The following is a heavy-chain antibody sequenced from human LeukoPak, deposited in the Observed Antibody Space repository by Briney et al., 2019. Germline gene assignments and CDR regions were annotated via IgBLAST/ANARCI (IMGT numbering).Heavy chain of an antibody. D-gene: IGHD2-15*01. Sequence: SETLSLTCTVSGGSISNYYWSWIRQPAGKGLEWIGRFYTSGSTIYNPSLKSRVTMSVDTSKNQFSLKLTSVTAADTAVYYCARQGYCGGTTCYSSWFDPWGQGTLVTVSS. CDR2: FYTSGST. V-gene: IGHV4-4*07. CDR3: ARQGYCGGTTCYSSWFDP. J-gene: IGHJ5*02. CDR1: GGSISNYY.